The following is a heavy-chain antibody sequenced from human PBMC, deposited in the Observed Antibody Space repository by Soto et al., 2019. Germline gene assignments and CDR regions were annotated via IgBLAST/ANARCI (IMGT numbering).Heavy chain of an antibody. D-gene: IGHD7-27*01. CDR2: IDPSTTYI. CDR1: GFTFGAYS. V-gene: IGHV3-21*01. J-gene: IGHJ4*02. CDR3: ARDCLTGDPREAFDY. Sequence: EVQLVESGGGLVKPGESLRLSCAASGFTFGAYSLSWVRQAPGKGLEWVSSIDPSTTYIHYADSVEGRFTISRDNAKSSLYLQIIRLRVEDTAVYYCARDCLTGDPREAFDYWGQGTPVTVSS.